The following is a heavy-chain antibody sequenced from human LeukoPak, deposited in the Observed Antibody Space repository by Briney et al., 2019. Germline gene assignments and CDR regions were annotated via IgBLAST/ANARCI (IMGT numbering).Heavy chain of an antibody. D-gene: IGHD4-23*01. Sequence: SETLSLTCAVYGGSFSGYYWSWIRQPPGKGLEWIAEINHSGATNYNPSLKSRVTISVDTSKNQLSLRLSSVTAADTAVYYCARVPDYGGNSVSFNYWGQGTLVTVSS. J-gene: IGHJ4*02. CDR3: ARVPDYGGNSVSFNY. CDR1: GGSFSGYY. V-gene: IGHV4-34*01. CDR2: INHSGAT.